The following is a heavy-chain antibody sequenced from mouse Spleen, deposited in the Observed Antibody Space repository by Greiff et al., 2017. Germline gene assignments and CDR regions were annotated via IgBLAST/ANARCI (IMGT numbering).Heavy chain of an antibody. CDR1: GFTFSDYG. V-gene: IGHV5-15*01. CDR2: ISNLAYSI. CDR3: ARHEGYFDV. J-gene: IGHJ1*01. Sequence: DVHLVESGGGLVKPGGSLKLSCAASGFTFSDYGMAWVRQAPGKGPEWVAFISNLAYSIYYADTVTGRFTISRENAKNTLYLEMSSLRSEDTAMYYCARHEGYFDVWGAGTTVTVSS.